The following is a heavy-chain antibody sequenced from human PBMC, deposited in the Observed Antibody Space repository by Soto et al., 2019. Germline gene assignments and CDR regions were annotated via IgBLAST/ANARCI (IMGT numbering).Heavy chain of an antibody. CDR1: GFTFSSYS. J-gene: IGHJ3*02. D-gene: IGHD5-12*01. CDR3: ARVGWGDSGKMNAFDI. V-gene: IGHV3-21*01. Sequence: EVQLVESGGGLVKPGGSLRLSCAASGFTFSSYSMNWVRQAPGKGLEWVSSISSSSSYIYYGDSVKGRFTISRDNAKNSLYLQLNSLRAEDTAVYYCARVGWGDSGKMNAFDIWGQGTMVTVSS. CDR2: ISSSSSYI.